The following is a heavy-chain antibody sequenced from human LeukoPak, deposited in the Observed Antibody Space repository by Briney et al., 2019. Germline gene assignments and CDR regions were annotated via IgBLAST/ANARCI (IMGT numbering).Heavy chain of an antibody. J-gene: IGHJ4*02. CDR3: ARGPHYDYVWGSYEYFDY. Sequence: ASVKVSCKASGGTFSSYAISWVRQAPGQGLGWMGWISAYNGNTNYAQKLQGRVTMTTDTSTSTAYMELRSLRSDDTAVYYCARGPHYDYVWGSYEYFDYWGQGTLVTVSS. CDR2: ISAYNGNT. D-gene: IGHD3-16*01. CDR1: GGTFSSYA. V-gene: IGHV1-18*01.